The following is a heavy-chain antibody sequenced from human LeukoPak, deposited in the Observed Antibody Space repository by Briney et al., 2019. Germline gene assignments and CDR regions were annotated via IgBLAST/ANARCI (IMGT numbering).Heavy chain of an antibody. J-gene: IGHJ4*02. D-gene: IGHD3-22*01. Sequence: GASVGVSCKASGYTFTGYYMHWVGQAPGQGLEWMGWINPNSGGTNYAQKFQGRVTMTRDTSISTAYMELSRLRSDDTAVYYCARIAFGEYYDSSGYFSLDYWGQGTLVTVSS. CDR2: INPNSGGT. V-gene: IGHV1-2*02. CDR1: GYTFTGYY. CDR3: ARIAFGEYYDSSGYFSLDY.